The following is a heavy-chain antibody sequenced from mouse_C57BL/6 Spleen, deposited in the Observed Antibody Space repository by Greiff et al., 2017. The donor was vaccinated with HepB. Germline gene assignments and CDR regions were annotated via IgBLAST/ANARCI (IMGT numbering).Heavy chain of an antibody. CDR3: TRRAGTRGYYAMDY. V-gene: IGHV1-15*01. D-gene: IGHD3-3*01. Sequence: VQLQQSGAELVRPGASVTLSCKASGYTFTDYEMHWVKQTPVHGLEWIGAIDPETGGTAYNQKFKGKAILTADKSSSTAYMELRSLTSEDSAVYYCTRRAGTRGYYAMDYWGQGTSVTVSS. CDR1: GYTFTDYE. CDR2: IDPETGGT. J-gene: IGHJ4*01.